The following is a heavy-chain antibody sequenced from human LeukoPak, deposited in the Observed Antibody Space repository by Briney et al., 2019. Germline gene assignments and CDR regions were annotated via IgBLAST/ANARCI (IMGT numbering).Heavy chain of an antibody. V-gene: IGHV1-2*02. CDR1: GYTFTDYY. Sequence: GASVKVSCKASGYTFTDYYIHWVRQAPGQGLEWMGWINPNSGGTNYAQKFQGRVTMTRDTSISTAYMELSSLRSEDTAVYYCATDVYSSSLGYPDYWGQGTLVTVSS. CDR3: ATDVYSSSLGYPDY. J-gene: IGHJ4*02. CDR2: INPNSGGT. D-gene: IGHD6-6*01.